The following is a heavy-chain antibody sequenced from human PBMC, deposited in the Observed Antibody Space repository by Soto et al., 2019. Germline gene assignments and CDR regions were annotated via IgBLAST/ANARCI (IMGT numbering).Heavy chain of an antibody. CDR2: ISGSGGST. CDR1: GFTFSSYA. V-gene: IGHV3-23*01. CDR3: AKDHLRWFGELLFYFDY. J-gene: IGHJ4*02. Sequence: GGSLRLSCAASGFTFSSYAMSWVRHAPGKGLEWVSAISGSGGSTYYAGSVKGRFTISRDNSKNTLYLQMNSLRAEDTAVYYCAKDHLRWFGELLFYFDYWGQGTLVTVSS. D-gene: IGHD3-10*01.